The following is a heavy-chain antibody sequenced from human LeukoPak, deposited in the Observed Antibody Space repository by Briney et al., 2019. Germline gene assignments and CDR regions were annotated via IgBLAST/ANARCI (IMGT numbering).Heavy chain of an antibody. CDR2: IYYGGST. CDR1: GGSVSSGSYY. CDR3: ARGQATVVTPHDY. Sequence: SETLSLTCTVSGGSVSSGSYYWSWIRQPPGKGLEWIGYIYYGGSTNYNPSLKSRVTISLDTSKNQFPLKLTSVTAADTAVYYCARGQATVVTPHDYWGQGTLVTVSS. J-gene: IGHJ4*02. D-gene: IGHD4-23*01. V-gene: IGHV4-61*01.